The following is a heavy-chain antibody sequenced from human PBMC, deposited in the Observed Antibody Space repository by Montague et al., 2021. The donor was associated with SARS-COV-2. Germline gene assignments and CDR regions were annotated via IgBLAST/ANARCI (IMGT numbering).Heavy chain of an antibody. Sequence: SETLSLTCTVSGGSISSSSYYWGWIRQPPGKGLEWIGSIYYSGSTCYNPSLRSRVTISADTSKNQFSLKLSSVTAADTAVYYCARARITMIVVVNAFDIWGQGTMVTVSS. V-gene: IGHV4-39*07. D-gene: IGHD3-22*01. CDR1: GGSISSSSYY. CDR2: IYYSGST. CDR3: ARARITMIVVVNAFDI. J-gene: IGHJ3*02.